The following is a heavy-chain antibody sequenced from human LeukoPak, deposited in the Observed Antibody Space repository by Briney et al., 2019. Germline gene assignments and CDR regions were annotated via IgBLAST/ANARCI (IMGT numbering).Heavy chain of an antibody. CDR1: GFTFSSYW. J-gene: IGHJ4*02. CDR2: INSDGSST. Sequence: GGSLRLSCAASGFTFSSYWMHWVRQAPGKGLVWVSRINSDGSSTSYADSVKGRFTISRDNAKNTLYLQMNSLRAEDTAVYYCARGPYCSGGSCYLYYFGYWGQGTLVTVSS. D-gene: IGHD2-15*01. V-gene: IGHV3-74*01. CDR3: ARGPYCSGGSCYLYYFGY.